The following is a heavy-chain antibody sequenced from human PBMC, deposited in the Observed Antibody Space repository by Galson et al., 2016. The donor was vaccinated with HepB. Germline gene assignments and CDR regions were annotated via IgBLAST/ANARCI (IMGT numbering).Heavy chain of an antibody. CDR1: GFTFSSYW. J-gene: IGHJ6*02. D-gene: IGHD4-17*01. CDR2: TKQDGSEK. V-gene: IGHV3-7*01. Sequence: SLRLSCAASGFTFSSYWMSWVRQAPGKGLEWVANTKQDGSEKCYLDSVRGRFTVSRDSSKNTLYLQLNTLSPDDTAGYFCARGDYGSSFYYGMDVWGQGTTVTVSS. CDR3: ARGDYGSSFYYGMDV.